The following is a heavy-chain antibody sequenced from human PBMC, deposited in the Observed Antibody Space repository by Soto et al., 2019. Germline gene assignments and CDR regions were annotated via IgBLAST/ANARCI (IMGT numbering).Heavy chain of an antibody. CDR1: GGTFSSYA. D-gene: IGHD1-7*01. J-gene: IGHJ6*01. V-gene: IGHV1-69*13. CDR2: IIPIFGTA. Sequence: GASVNVSGKASGGTFSSYAISWVLQAPVQGLEWMGGIIPIFGTANYAQKFQGRVTITADESTSTAYMELSSLRSEDTAVYYCAREPCRVTGTTHCYGMEVWGRGTTVTVSS. CDR3: AREPCRVTGTTHCYGMEV.